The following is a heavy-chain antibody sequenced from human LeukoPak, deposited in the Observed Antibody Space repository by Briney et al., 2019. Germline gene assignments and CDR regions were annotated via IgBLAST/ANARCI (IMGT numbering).Heavy chain of an antibody. CDR2: ISYDGSNK. J-gene: IGHJ3*02. CDR1: GFTFSSYA. V-gene: IGHV3-30-3*01. D-gene: IGHD3-16*01. Sequence: GGSLRLSCAASGFTFSSYAMHWVRQAPGKGLEWVAVISYDGSNKYYADSVKGRFTISRDNSKNTLYLQMNSLRAEDTAVYYCARGQSTDGGSNDAFDIWGQGTMVTVSS. CDR3: ARGQSTDGGSNDAFDI.